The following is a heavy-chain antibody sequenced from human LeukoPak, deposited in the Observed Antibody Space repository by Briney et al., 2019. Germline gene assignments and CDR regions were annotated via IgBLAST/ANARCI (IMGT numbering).Heavy chain of an antibody. CDR3: ARNFSPDYAFDF. CDR1: GFTFSSDT. J-gene: IGHJ4*02. V-gene: IGHV3-21*01. Sequence: GGSLRLSCAASGFTFSSDTMNWVRQAPGKGLEWVSSISSGSTYIYYADSLKGRFTMSRDHAKNSLYLQMNNLRAEDTAVYYCARNFSPDYAFDFWGQGTLVTVSS. CDR2: ISSGSTYI. D-gene: IGHD4-17*01.